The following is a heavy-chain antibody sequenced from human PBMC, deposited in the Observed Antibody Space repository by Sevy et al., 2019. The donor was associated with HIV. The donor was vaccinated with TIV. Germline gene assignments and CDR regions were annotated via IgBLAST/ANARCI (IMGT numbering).Heavy chain of an antibody. V-gene: IGHV1-18*01. Sequence: ASVKVSCKASDYTFSTQGFNWVRQAPGQGLEWMGWISAYNGNTKYAQKFQGRDTMTTDTSTSTAYIELRSLTSDDTGGYYCARDWAPGYYYDAIGVKRDYYFDYWGQGTLVTVSS. D-gene: IGHD3-22*01. CDR1: DYTFSTQG. J-gene: IGHJ4*02. CDR3: ARDWAPGYYYDAIGVKRDYYFDY. CDR2: ISAYNGNT.